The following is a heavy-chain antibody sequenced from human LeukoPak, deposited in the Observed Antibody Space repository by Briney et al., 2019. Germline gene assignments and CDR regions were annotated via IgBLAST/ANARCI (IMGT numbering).Heavy chain of an antibody. CDR2: ISSSGSTI. J-gene: IGHJ6*03. CDR1: GFTFSDYY. D-gene: IGHD6-19*01. V-gene: IGHV3-11*04. CDR3: ARGAVAGTYYYYYYMDV. Sequence: GGSLRLSCAASGFTFSDYYMSWIRQAPGKGLEWVSYISSSGSTIYYADSVKGRFTISRDNAKNSLYLQVNSLRAEDTAVYYCARGAVAGTYYYYYYMDVWGKGTTVTVSS.